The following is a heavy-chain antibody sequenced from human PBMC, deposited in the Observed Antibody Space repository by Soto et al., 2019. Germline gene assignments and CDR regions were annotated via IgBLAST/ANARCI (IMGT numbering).Heavy chain of an antibody. V-gene: IGHV3-49*04. CDR2: IRTQAYGGTR. Sequence: GGSLRLSCSASGFSFGAYVMSWVRQAPGKGLEWVGFIRTQAYGGTREYAASVRGRFTVSRDDSKSSASLRMNSLKIEDTAVYYCTRIKYLRYSGSYFPFDYWGQGIPVTVST. CDR3: TRIKYLRYSGSYFPFDY. J-gene: IGHJ4*02. D-gene: IGHD1-26*01. CDR1: GFSFGAYV.